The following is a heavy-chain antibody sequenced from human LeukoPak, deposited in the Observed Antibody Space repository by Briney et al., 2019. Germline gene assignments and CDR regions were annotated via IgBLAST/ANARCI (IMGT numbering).Heavy chain of an antibody. J-gene: IGHJ4*02. D-gene: IGHD3-9*01. Sequence: PGGSLRLSCAASGFTVSTKFMSWVRQAPGKGLEWVSVIYSGGDTYYADSVKGRFTISRDNSKNTVYLQMNSLRGEDTAVYYCARDRRYDILTGFSNFFDYWGQGTLVTVAS. CDR2: IYSGGDT. CDR3: ARDRRYDILTGFSNFFDY. CDR1: GFTVSTKF. V-gene: IGHV3-66*02.